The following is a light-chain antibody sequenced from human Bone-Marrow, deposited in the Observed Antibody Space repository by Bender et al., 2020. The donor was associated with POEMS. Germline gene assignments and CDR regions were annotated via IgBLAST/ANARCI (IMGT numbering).Light chain of an antibody. CDR3: CSYAGTYTYV. Sequence: QSALTQPASVSGSPGQSITISCSGTSSDIGRYNYVSWYQQYPGEAPRLMIYDVTKRPSGIPDRFSASKSGNTASLTISGLQAEDEADYYCCSYAGTYTYVFGTGTKVIVL. CDR2: DVT. CDR1: SSDIGRYNY. J-gene: IGLJ1*01. V-gene: IGLV2-11*01.